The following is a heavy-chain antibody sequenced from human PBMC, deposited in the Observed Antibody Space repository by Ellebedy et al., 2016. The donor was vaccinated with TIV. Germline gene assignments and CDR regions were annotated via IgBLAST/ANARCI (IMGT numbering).Heavy chain of an antibody. CDR1: GLTFSVYA. D-gene: IGHD1-1*01. CDR3: ARDRSAGTSDFDY. J-gene: IGHJ4*02. Sequence: GESLKISXAASGLTFSVYAMTWVRQAPGKGLEWVSRITNDGSETRYADSVKGRFTISRDNAKNSLYLQMTSLRAEDTAVDYCARDRSAGTSDFDYWGQGTLVTDSS. CDR2: ITNDGSET. V-gene: IGHV3-74*01.